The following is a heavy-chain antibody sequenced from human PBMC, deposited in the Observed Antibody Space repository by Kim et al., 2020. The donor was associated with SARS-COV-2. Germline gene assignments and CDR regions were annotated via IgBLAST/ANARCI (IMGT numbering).Heavy chain of an antibody. CDR1: IGSISSSF. CDR3: ARHGGSNWYLGMDV. J-gene: IGHJ6*02. CDR2: IYYSGST. V-gene: IGHV4-59*08. D-gene: IGHD6-13*01. Sequence: SETLSLTCTVSIGSISSSFWSWIRQPPGKGLEWIGYIYYSGSTNYNPSLKSRVTISVDTSKNHFSLKLSSVTAADTAVYYCARHGGSNWYLGMDVWGQGTTVTVSS.